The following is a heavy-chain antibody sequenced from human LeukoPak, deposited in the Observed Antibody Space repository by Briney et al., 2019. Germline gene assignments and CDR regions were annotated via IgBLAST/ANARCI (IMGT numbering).Heavy chain of an antibody. CDR2: ISSSGSTI. J-gene: IGHJ4*02. Sequence: GGSLRLSCAASGFTFSSYEMNWVRQAPGKGLEWVSYISSSGSTIYYADSVKGRFTISRDNAKNSLYLQMNSLIAEDTAVYYCAKSGYNRFDYWGQGTRVTVSS. CDR3: AKSGYNRFDY. V-gene: IGHV3-48*03. CDR1: GFTFSSYE. D-gene: IGHD5-24*01.